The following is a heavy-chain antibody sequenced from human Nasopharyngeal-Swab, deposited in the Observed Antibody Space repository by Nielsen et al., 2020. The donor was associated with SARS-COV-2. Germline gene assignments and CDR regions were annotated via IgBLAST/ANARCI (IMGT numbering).Heavy chain of an antibody. CDR3: AKAIAPAATAYMDV. J-gene: IGHJ6*03. V-gene: IGHV3-30*18. Sequence: GGSLRLSCAASGFTFSSLGMHWVRQAPGKGLEWVAVISYDGSDTSYADLVKGRFTISRDNSKNTMYLQMNSLRPEDTAVYYCAKAIAPAATAYMDVGGKGTTVTASS. CDR1: GFTFSSLG. CDR2: ISYDGSDT. D-gene: IGHD2-2*01.